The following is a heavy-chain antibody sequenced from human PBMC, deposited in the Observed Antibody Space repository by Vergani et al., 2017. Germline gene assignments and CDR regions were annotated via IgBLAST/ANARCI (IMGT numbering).Heavy chain of an antibody. D-gene: IGHD2-8*01. CDR3: AGQSRDVFCTNGGCPLGY. CDR2: ISRSSSTI. Sequence: EVQLVESGGGLVQPGGSLRLSCAASGSTFSSYAMNWVRQAPGKGLEWVSYISRSSSTIYYADSVKGRFTISRDNAKNSLHLQMNNLRAEDTAVYYCAGQSRDVFCTNGGCPLGYWGQGALVTVSS. V-gene: IGHV3-48*01. CDR1: GSTFSSYA. J-gene: IGHJ4*02.